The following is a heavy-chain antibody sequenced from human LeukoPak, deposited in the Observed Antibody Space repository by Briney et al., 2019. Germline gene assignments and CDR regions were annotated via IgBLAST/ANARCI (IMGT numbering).Heavy chain of an antibody. CDR2: IHYTGTT. CDR3: ARTGRNFYFYYYMDV. V-gene: IGHV4-39*07. D-gene: IGHD1-7*01. CDR1: GGSISGSSYY. J-gene: IGHJ6*03. Sequence: PSETLSLTCTVSGGSISGSSYYWGWIRQSPGKGLEWIGSIHYTGTTYYNPSLKSRVTISLDTSKNQFSLRLSSVTAADTALYYCARTGRNFYFYYYMDVWGKGTTVTVSS.